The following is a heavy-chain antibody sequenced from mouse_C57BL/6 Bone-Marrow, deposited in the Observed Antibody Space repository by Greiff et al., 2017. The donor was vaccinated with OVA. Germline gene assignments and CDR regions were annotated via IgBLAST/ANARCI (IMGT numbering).Heavy chain of an antibody. V-gene: IGHV14-2*01. J-gene: IGHJ2*01. D-gene: IGHD2-1*01. CDR2: IDPEDGEN. Sequence: VQLQQSGAELVKPGASVKLSCTASGFNIKDYYMHWVKQRTEQGLEWIGRIDPEDGENKYAPKFQGKATITADTSSNTAYLQLSSLTYEDTAVYYCARSRLPGFDYWGQGTTLTVSS. CDR3: ARSRLPGFDY. CDR1: GFNIKDYY.